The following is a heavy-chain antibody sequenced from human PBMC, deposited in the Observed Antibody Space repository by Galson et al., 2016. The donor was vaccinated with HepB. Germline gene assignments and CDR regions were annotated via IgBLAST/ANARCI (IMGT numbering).Heavy chain of an antibody. V-gene: IGHV3-30-3*01. CDR3: AKAGGGSSVSLPDY. CDR2: ISYDGNNK. CDR1: GFTFSSYA. J-gene: IGHJ4*02. Sequence: SLRLSCAASGFTFSSYAMHWVRQAPGKGLEWVAVISYDGNNKYFAVSVKGRFTISRENSYNTLYVQLKSMSPDDTAVYYCAKAGGGSSVSLPDYWGQGALVTVSS. D-gene: IGHD2-15*01.